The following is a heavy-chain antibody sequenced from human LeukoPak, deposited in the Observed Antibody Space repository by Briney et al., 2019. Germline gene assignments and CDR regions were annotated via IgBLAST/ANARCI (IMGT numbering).Heavy chain of an antibody. CDR1: GFTFSSYA. Sequence: GGSLRLSCAASGFTFSSYAMSWVRQAPGKGLEWVSAISGSGGSTYYADSVKGRFTISRDNSKNTLYLQMNSLRAEDTAVYYCAKEPTPSCGGDCYVDYWGQGTLVTVSS. CDR2: ISGSGGST. CDR3: AKEPTPSCGGDCYVDY. D-gene: IGHD2-21*02. V-gene: IGHV3-23*01. J-gene: IGHJ4*02.